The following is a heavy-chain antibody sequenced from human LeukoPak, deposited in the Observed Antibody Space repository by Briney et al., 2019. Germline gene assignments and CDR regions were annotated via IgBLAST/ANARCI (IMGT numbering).Heavy chain of an antibody. D-gene: IGHD6-19*01. Sequence: GGSLRLPCAASGFSFSDYNSHWVRQAPGKGLEWMAVISYNGINEYYADSVKGRFTISRDNSKSTLLLQMNSLRAEDTAVYYCAKVRWDNSGWYYLDSWGQGTLVTVSS. CDR3: AKVRWDNSGWYYLDS. J-gene: IGHJ4*02. CDR2: ISYNGINE. V-gene: IGHV3-30*18. CDR1: GFSFSDYN.